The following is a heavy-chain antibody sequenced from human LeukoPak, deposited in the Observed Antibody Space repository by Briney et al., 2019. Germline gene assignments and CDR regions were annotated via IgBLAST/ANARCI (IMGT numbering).Heavy chain of an antibody. Sequence: SETLSLTCTVSGGSISSGSYYWSWIRQPAGTGLEWIGRIYTSGSTNYNPSLKSRVTISVDTPKNQFSLKLSSVTAADTAVYYCARRGATTIYMDVWGKGTTVTVSS. CDR3: ARRGATTIYMDV. J-gene: IGHJ6*03. CDR2: IYTSGST. CDR1: GGSISSGSYY. V-gene: IGHV4-61*02. D-gene: IGHD1-26*01.